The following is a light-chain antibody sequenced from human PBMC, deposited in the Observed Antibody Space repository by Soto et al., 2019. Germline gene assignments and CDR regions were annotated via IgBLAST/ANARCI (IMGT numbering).Light chain of an antibody. CDR2: DTS. J-gene: IGLJ2*01. CDR3: LLSYSGPRGPRVV. V-gene: IGLV7-46*01. Sequence: QAVVTQEPSLTVSPGGTVTLTCGSSTGAVTSGHYPYWFQQKPGQAPRTLIYDTSNKHSWTPALFSGSLLGGKGALTLSGAQPEDEAEYYCLLSYSGPRGPRVVFGGGTKVTVL. CDR1: TGAVTSGHY.